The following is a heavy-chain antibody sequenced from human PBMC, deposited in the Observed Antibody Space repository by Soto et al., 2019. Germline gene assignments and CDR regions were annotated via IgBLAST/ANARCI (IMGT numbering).Heavy chain of an antibody. J-gene: IGHJ4*02. Sequence: EVQLVASGGTLVKPGRSLRLSCTTSGFTFGDYALSWIRQAPGKGLEWVSFIRSKIYGWTIEYAASVQGRFTISRDDSKGIAYLQMNSLKTEDTAVYYCSRYPDYWGQGTLVTVSS. CDR3: SRYPDY. CDR2: IRSKIYGWTI. CDR1: GFTFGDYA. V-gene: IGHV3-49*05.